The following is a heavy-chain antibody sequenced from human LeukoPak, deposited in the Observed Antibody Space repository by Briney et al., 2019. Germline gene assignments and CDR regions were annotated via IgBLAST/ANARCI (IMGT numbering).Heavy chain of an antibody. J-gene: IGHJ4*02. Sequence: SETLSLTCAVSGYSISSGYYWGWIRQPPGKGLEWIGSIYHSGSTYYNPSLKNRVTISVDTSKNQFSLKLSSVTAADTAVYYCARDLWFGAFDYWGQGTLVTVSS. CDR3: ARDLWFGAFDY. D-gene: IGHD3-10*01. V-gene: IGHV4-38-2*02. CDR1: GYSISSGYY. CDR2: IYHSGST.